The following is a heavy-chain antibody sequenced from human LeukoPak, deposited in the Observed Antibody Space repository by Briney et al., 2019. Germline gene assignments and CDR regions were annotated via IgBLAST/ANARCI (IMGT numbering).Heavy chain of an antibody. V-gene: IGHV4-59*01. J-gene: IGHJ3*02. CDR2: IYYSGST. D-gene: IGHD2-21*01. CDR3: ARGGACGGDCFAAADASDI. CDR1: GGSISSYY. Sequence: SETLSLTCSVSGGSISSYYWSWIRRSPGKGLEWIGYIYYSGSTNYNPSLKSRVTISVDTSKNQFSLKLSSMTAADTAIYYCARGGACGGDCFAAADASDIWGRGTMVTVSS.